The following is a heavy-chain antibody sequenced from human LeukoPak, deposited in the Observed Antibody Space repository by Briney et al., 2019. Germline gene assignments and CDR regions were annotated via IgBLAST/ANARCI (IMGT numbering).Heavy chain of an antibody. CDR2: IWYDGGKQ. CDR3: ARGLTQIPRLATGLGH. D-gene: IGHD2-21*02. V-gene: IGHV3-33*01. CDR1: GVSFSSYA. Sequence: GGSLRLSCAASGVSFSSYAMHWGRQAPGGGLEWVAVIWYDGGKQYYADSVKGRFTISRDNSKNTLYLEMNSLRAEDTAVYHCARGLTQIPRLATGLGHWGQGTLVTVSS. J-gene: IGHJ4*02.